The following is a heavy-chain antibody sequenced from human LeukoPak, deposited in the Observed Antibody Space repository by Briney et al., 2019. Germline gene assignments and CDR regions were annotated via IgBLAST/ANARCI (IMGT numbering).Heavy chain of an antibody. D-gene: IGHD5-18*01. CDR3: ARSDTAMVLDY. Sequence: GGSLILSCAASGFTFSSYAMHWVRQAPGKGLELVAVISYDGSNKYYADSVKGRFTISRDNSKNTLYLQMKSLRAEGTAVYYCARSDTAMVLDYWGQGTLVTVSS. CDR2: ISYDGSNK. CDR1: GFTFSSYA. V-gene: IGHV3-30-3*01. J-gene: IGHJ4*02.